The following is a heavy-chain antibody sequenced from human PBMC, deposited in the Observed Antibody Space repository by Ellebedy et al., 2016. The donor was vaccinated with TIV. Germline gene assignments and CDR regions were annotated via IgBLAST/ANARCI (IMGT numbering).Heavy chain of an antibody. D-gene: IGHD6-19*01. CDR1: GFTFYNAW. CDR3: ARGASGRSASGSSGWFSGFEI. V-gene: IGHV3-7*01. CDR2: INPDGTKK. Sequence: GESLKISCAGSGFTFYNAWMNWVRQAPGKGLEWVAFINPDGTKKFYVDSVKGRFTISRDNAKNSLYLQMNTLGGEDTAVYYCARGASGRSASGSSGWFSGFEIWGQGTMVIVSS. J-gene: IGHJ3*02.